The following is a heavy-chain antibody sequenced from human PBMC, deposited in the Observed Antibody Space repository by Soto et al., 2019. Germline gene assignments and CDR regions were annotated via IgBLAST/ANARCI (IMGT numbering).Heavy chain of an antibody. CDR1: GFTFSSYG. J-gene: IGHJ4*02. V-gene: IGHV3-30*18. Sequence: QVQLVESGGGVVQPGRSLRLSCAASGFTFSSYGMHWVRQAPGKGLEWVAVISYDGSNKYYADSVKGRFTISRDNSKNTLYLQMNSLRAEDTAVYYCAKDRKYEGTVTNTVSDYWGQGTLVTVSS. D-gene: IGHD4-17*01. CDR3: AKDRKYEGTVTNTVSDY. CDR2: ISYDGSNK.